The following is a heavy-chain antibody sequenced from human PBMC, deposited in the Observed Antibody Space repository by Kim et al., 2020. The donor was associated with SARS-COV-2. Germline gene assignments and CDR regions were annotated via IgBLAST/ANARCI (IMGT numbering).Heavy chain of an antibody. CDR1: GFTFSSYA. CDR3: ARDILAYCGGDCYSGHDAFDI. Sequence: GGSLRLSCAASGFTFSSYAMHWVRQAPGKGLEWVAVISYDGSNKYYADSVKGRFTISRDNSKNTLYLQMNSLRAEDTAVYYCARDILAYCGGDCYSGHDAFDIWGQGTMVTVSS. J-gene: IGHJ3*02. D-gene: IGHD2-21*01. CDR2: ISYDGSNK. V-gene: IGHV3-30-3*01.